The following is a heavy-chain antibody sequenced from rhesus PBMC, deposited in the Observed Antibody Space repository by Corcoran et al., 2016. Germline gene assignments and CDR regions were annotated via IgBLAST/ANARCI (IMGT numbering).Heavy chain of an antibody. J-gene: IGHJ6*01. D-gene: IGHD1-20*01. V-gene: IGHV4-80*01. CDR1: GASISSYW. Sequence: QVQLQESGPGLVKPSETLSLTCAVSGASISSYWWTWTRQPPGKGLEYIGAINGDTVATYHHPSLKSRVTISKDASKNQFTLKLSSVSTADTALYYCTSGWNIGEYGLGTWGQGVVVVVSS. CDR2: INGDTVAT. CDR3: TSGWNIGEYGLGT.